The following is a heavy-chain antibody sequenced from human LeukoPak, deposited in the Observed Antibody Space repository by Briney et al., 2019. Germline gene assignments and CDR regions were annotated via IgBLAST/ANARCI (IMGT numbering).Heavy chain of an antibody. Sequence: SETLSLTCAVYGGSFSGYYWSWIRQPPGKGLEWIGEINHSGSTNYNPSLKSRVTISVDTSKNQFSLKLSSVTAADTAVYYCARVRTLTRDYYVSSGSPYYFDYWGQGTLVTVSS. CDR3: ARVRTLTRDYYVSSGSPYYFDY. CDR2: INHSGST. V-gene: IGHV4-34*01. J-gene: IGHJ4*02. CDR1: GGSFSGYY. D-gene: IGHD3-22*01.